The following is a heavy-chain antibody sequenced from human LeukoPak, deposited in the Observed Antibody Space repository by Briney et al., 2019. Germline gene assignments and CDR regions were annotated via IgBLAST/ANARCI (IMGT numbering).Heavy chain of an antibody. D-gene: IGHD3-22*01. J-gene: IGHJ4*02. Sequence: GGSLRLSCAASGFTSSSYWMNWVRQAPGKGLEWVANIKQDGNEKYYVDSVKGRFTISRDNAKNSLYLQMNSLRAEDTAVYYCARGFDSRFFDKWGQGTLVTVSS. CDR3: ARGFDSRFFDK. CDR2: IKQDGNEK. CDR1: GFTSSSYW. V-gene: IGHV3-7*01.